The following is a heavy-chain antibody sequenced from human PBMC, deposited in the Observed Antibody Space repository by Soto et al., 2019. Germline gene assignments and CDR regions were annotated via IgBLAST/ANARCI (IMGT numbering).Heavy chain of an antibody. Sequence: GGSLRLSCAASGFTFSSYAMSWVRQAPGKGLEWVSAISGSGGSTYYADSVKGRFTISRDNSKNTLYLQMNSLRAEDTAVYYCASTRITIFGVIGHMDVWGKGTTVTVSS. J-gene: IGHJ6*04. CDR2: ISGSGGST. CDR1: GFTFSSYA. CDR3: ASTRITIFGVIGHMDV. D-gene: IGHD3-3*01. V-gene: IGHV3-23*01.